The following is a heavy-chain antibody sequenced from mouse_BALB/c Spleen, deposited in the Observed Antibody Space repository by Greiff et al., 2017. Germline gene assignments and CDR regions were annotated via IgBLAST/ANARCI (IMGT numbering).Heavy chain of an antibody. CDR3: ARRPPCYYDDDGLAY. J-gene: IGHJ3*01. CDR1: GFTFSSYG. V-gene: IGHV5-6-3*01. D-gene: IGHD2-4*01. CDR2: INSNGGST. Sequence: EVKLVESGGGLVQPGGSLKLSCAASGFTFSSYGMSWVRQSPDKRLELVATINSNGGSTYYPDSVKGRFTISRDNAKNTLYLQMSSLKSEDTAMYYCARRPPCYYDDDGLAYGGKGTLVTVSA.